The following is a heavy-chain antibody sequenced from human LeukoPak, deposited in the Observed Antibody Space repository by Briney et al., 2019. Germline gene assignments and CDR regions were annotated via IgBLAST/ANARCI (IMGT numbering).Heavy chain of an antibody. V-gene: IGHV1-2*06. CDR2: INPNSGGT. J-gene: IGHJ4*02. Sequence: ASVKVSCKASGYTFTSYYMHWVRQAPGQGLEWMGRINPNSGGTNYVQKFQGRVTMTRDTSISTSYMELSRLRSDDTAIYYCARDPRIAVAGKYFDYWGQGTLVTVSS. CDR3: ARDPRIAVAGKYFDY. D-gene: IGHD6-19*01. CDR1: GYTFTSYY.